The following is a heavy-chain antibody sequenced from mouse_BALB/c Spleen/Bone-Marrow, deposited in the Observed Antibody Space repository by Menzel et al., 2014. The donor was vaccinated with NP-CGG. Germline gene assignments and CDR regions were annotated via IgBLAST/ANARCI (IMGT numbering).Heavy chain of an antibody. CDR3: ARWAIYYDYGEDYAMDY. CDR1: GYSFTGYT. Sequence: EVQLQESGPELVKPGASTKISCKASGYSFTGYTMNWVKQSHGKNLEWIGLINPYNGGTSYNQKFKGKATLTVDKSSSTAYMELLSLTSEDSAVYYCARWAIYYDYGEDYAMDYWGQGTSVTVSS. V-gene: IGHV1-18*01. CDR2: INPYNGGT. J-gene: IGHJ4*01. D-gene: IGHD2-4*01.